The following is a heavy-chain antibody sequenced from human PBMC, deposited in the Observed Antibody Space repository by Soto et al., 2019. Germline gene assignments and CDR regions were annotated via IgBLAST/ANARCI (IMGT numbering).Heavy chain of an antibody. CDR1: GFTFSSYA. D-gene: IGHD5-12*01. Sequence: EVQLLESGGGLVQPGGSLRLSCAASGFTFSSYAMTWVRQAPGKGLEWVSGISGSGASTFYADSVKGRFTTSRDTSKNTLYLQMNSLRAEDTAVYYCAKDMGGDGYTQTFDYWGQGTLVTVSS. CDR2: ISGSGAST. CDR3: AKDMGGDGYTQTFDY. J-gene: IGHJ4*02. V-gene: IGHV3-23*01.